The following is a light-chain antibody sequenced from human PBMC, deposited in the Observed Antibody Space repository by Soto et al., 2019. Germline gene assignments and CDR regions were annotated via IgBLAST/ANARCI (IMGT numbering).Light chain of an antibody. CDR3: QQSYSTPYT. J-gene: IGKJ2*01. Sequence: DIQMTQSPSSLSSSVRDRVTITSRASQSISSYLNWYQQKPGKAPKLLIYAASSLQSGVPSRFSGSGSGTDFTLTISSLQPEDFATYYCQQSYSTPYTFGQGTKVDIK. V-gene: IGKV1-39*01. CDR1: QSISSY. CDR2: AAS.